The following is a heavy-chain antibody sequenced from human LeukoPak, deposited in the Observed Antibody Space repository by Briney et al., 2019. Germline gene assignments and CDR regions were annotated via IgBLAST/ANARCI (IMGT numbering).Heavy chain of an antibody. Sequence: SVKVSCKASGGTFSSYAISWVRQAPGQGLERMGGIIPIFGTANYAQKFQGRVTITADNSTSTVYMELSSLRSEDTAVYYCAREPEAGTVNYYGMDVWGKGTTVTVSS. D-gene: IGHD6-19*01. CDR1: GGTFSSYA. CDR2: IIPIFGTA. J-gene: IGHJ6*04. V-gene: IGHV1-69*06. CDR3: AREPEAGTVNYYGMDV.